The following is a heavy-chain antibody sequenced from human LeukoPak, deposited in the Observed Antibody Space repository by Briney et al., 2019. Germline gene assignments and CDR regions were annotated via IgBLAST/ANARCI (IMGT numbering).Heavy chain of an antibody. V-gene: IGHV4-59*01. CDR2: IYFSGST. D-gene: IGHD1-14*01. CDR3: ARDQYPGHYFDY. CDR1: GGSISTYY. Sequence: SETLSLICTVSGGSISTYYWNWIRQPPGKGLEWIGYIYFSGSTNYNPSLKSRVTISVDTSKKQFSLKLTSVTAADTAVYYCARDQYPGHYFDYWGQGALVTVSS. J-gene: IGHJ4*02.